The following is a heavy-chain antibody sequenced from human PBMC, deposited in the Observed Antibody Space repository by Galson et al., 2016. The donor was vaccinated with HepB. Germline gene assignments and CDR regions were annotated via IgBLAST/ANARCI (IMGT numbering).Heavy chain of an antibody. CDR2: IYRDGSGT. J-gene: IGHJ4*02. CDR3: VRDGDAYNFDF. CDR1: GFSFSNYW. D-gene: IGHD5-24*01. V-gene: IGHV3-74*01. Sequence: SLRLSCAASGFSFSNYWMHWVRQAPGKGLVWVSRIYRDGSGTNYADSVKGRFTMSRDNAKNTMYLQMNSRRAEDTAVYYCVRDGDAYNFDFWGQGTLVTVSS.